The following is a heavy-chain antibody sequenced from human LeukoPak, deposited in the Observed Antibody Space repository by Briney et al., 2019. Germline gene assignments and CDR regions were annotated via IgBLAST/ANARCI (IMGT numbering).Heavy chain of an antibody. CDR2: IRYDGSNK. V-gene: IGHV3-30*02. J-gene: IGHJ4*02. D-gene: IGHD3-22*01. Sequence: GGPLRLSCAASGFTFSSYGMHWVRQAPGKGLEWVAFIRYDGSNKYYADSVKGRFTISRDNSKNTLYLQMNSLRAEDTAVYYCAKGASPYSSGYRYSFDYWGQGTLVTVSS. CDR1: GFTFSSYG. CDR3: AKGASPYSSGYRYSFDY.